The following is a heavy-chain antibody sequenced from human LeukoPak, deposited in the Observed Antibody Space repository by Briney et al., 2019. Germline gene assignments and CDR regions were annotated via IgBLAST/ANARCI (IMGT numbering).Heavy chain of an antibody. Sequence: SVKGRFTITRDNAKKSLYLQMNGLRAEDTAVYYCARSGISGSYYAYWGQGTLVTVSS. D-gene: IGHD1-26*01. J-gene: IGHJ4*02. CDR3: ARSGISGSYYAY. V-gene: IGHV3-48*03.